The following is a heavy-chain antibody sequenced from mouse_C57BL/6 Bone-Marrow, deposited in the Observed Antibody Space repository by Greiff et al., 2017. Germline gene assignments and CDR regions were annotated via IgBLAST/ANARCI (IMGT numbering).Heavy chain of an antibody. V-gene: IGHV1-69*01. CDR1: GCTFTSYW. CDR3: ARAWGAY. Sequence: VQLQQSGAELVMPGASVKLSCKASGCTFTSYWMHWVKQRPGQGLEWIGEIDPSDSYTNYNQKFKGKSTLTVDKSSSTAYMQLSSLTSEDSAVYYCARAWGAYWGQGTLVTVSA. CDR2: IDPSDSYT. J-gene: IGHJ3*01.